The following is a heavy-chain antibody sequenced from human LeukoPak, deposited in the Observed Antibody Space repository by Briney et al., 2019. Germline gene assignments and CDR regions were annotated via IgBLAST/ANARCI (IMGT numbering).Heavy chain of an antibody. CDR1: GFTFSSYS. Sequence: PGGSLRLSCAASGFTFSSYSMNWVRQAPGKGLEWVSYISSSSSYIYYADSVKGRFTISRDNAKNSLYLQMNSLRAEDTAVYYCARGSEFGEFEFDYWGQGTLVTVSS. CDR2: ISSSSSYI. V-gene: IGHV3-21*05. CDR3: ARGSEFGEFEFDY. J-gene: IGHJ4*02. D-gene: IGHD3-10*01.